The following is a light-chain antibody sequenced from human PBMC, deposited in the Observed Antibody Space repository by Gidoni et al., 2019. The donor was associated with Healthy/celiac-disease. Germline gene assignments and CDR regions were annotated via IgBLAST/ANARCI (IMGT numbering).Light chain of an antibody. V-gene: IGKV3D-7*01. CDR2: GAS. CDR3: QQDYNLLT. CDR1: QSVSSSY. Sequence: EIVMTQSPATLSLSPGERATLSCRASQSVSSSYLSWYQQKPGQAPRLLIYGASTRATGIPARFSGSGSGTDFTLTISSLQPEDFAGYYCQQDYNLLTFGGGTKVEIK. J-gene: IGKJ4*01.